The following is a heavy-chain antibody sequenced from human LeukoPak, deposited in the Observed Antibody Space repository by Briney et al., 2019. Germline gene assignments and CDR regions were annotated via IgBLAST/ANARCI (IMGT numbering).Heavy chain of an antibody. J-gene: IGHJ4*02. CDR1: GYTFTGYY. D-gene: IGHD1-7*01. V-gene: IGHV1-2*02. CDR2: INPNSGGT. CDR3: ARALPEGKLELPYFDY. Sequence: GASVKVSCKASGYTFTGYYMHWVRQAPGQGLEWMGWINPNSGGTNYAQKFQGRVTMTRDTSISTAYMELSRLRSDDTAVYYCARALPEGKLELPYFDYWGQGTLVTVSS.